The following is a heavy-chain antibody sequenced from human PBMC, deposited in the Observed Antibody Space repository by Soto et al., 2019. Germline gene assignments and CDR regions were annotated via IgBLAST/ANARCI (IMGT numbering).Heavy chain of an antibody. CDR2: ISGSGEST. D-gene: IGHD1-26*01. Sequence: GGSLRLSCAASGLTFNIFAMGWVRRPPGQGLEWISGISGSGESTYYADSVKGRFTISRDDSKSIAYLQMNSLKTEDTAVYYCTRDELELLHYYYYGMDVWGQGTTVTVSS. V-gene: IGHV3-23*01. CDR1: GLTFNIFA. J-gene: IGHJ6*02. CDR3: TRDELELLHYYYYGMDV.